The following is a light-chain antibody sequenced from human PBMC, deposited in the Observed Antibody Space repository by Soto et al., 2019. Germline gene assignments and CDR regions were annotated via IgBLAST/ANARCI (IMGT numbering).Light chain of an antibody. CDR2: GAS. V-gene: IGKV3-15*01. CDR1: QRISSN. CDR3: QQRKHWPPIT. J-gene: IGKJ5*01. Sequence: EIVMTQSPATLSVSPGERATLSCRASQRISSNLAWYQHKPGQAPRLLIFGASTRATGIPARFSGSGSETEFTLTIGSLEPEDSAVYYCQQRKHWPPITFGQGTRLEI.